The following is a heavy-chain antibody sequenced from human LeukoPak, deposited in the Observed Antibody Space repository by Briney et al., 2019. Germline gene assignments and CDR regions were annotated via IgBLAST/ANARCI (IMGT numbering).Heavy chain of an antibody. V-gene: IGHV1-69*05. CDR3: ASGNSGYDPGFDY. D-gene: IGHD5-12*01. Sequence: SVKVSCKASGGTFSSYAISWVRQAPGQGLEWMGGIIPIFGTANYAQKFQGRVTITTDESTSTAYMELSSLRSDDTAIYYCASGNSGYDPGFDYWGQGTLVTVSS. J-gene: IGHJ4*02. CDR1: GGTFSSYA. CDR2: IIPIFGTA.